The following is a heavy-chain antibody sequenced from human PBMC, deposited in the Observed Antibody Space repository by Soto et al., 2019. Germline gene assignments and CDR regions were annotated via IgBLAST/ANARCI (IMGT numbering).Heavy chain of an antibody. CDR3: ARYYDFWTGLDY. V-gene: IGHV4-59*08. CDR1: GAAVSSDY. J-gene: IGHJ4*02. D-gene: IGHD3-3*01. Sequence: QVQLQESGPGLVKPSETLSLTCSVSGAAVSSDYWSWIRQPPDKGLEWIGYMHHSGTANYNPSLKSRVTIPVDTSKNQFSLRLNSVTAADTAVYYCARYYDFWTGLDYWGQGTLVTVSS. CDR2: MHHSGTA.